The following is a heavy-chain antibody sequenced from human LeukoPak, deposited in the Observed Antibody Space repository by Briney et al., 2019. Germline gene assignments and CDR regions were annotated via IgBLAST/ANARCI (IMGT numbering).Heavy chain of an antibody. J-gene: IGHJ4*02. Sequence: ASVKVSCKASGYAFTGYYLHWVRQAPGQGLEWKGWINPNSGGTIYAQKFQGRVTMTRDTSITTAYMELSRLRSDDTALYYCARRAVIFGVVIGNDYWGQGTLVTVSS. CDR3: ARRAVIFGVVIGNDY. D-gene: IGHD3-3*01. V-gene: IGHV1-2*02. CDR2: INPNSGGT. CDR1: GYAFTGYY.